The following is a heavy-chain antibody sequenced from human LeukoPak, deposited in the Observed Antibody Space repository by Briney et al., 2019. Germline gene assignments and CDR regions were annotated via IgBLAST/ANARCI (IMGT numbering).Heavy chain of an antibody. V-gene: IGHV4-59*01. CDR1: GGSISSYY. D-gene: IGHD3-10*01. J-gene: IGHJ3*02. Sequence: SETLSLTCTVSGGSISSYYWSWLRQPPGKGLEWIGYIYYSGSTNYNPSLKSRVTISVDTSKNQFSLKLSSVTAADTAVYYCASGQYGSGSYPPGAFDIWGQGTMVTVSP. CDR3: ASGQYGSGSYPPGAFDI. CDR2: IYYSGST.